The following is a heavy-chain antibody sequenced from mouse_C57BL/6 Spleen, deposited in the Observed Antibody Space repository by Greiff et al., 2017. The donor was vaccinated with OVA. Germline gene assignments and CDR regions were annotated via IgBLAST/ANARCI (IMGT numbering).Heavy chain of an antibody. Sequence: EVNVVESGGGLVKPGGSLKLSCAASGFTFSSYAMSWVRQTPEKRLEWVATISDGGSYTYYPDNVKGRFTISRDNAKNNLYLQMSHLKSEDTAMYYCAREGGYGYEAWFAYWGQGTLVTVSA. CDR2: ISDGGSYT. CDR1: GFTFSSYA. CDR3: AREGGYGYEAWFAY. D-gene: IGHD2-2*01. V-gene: IGHV5-4*01. J-gene: IGHJ3*01.